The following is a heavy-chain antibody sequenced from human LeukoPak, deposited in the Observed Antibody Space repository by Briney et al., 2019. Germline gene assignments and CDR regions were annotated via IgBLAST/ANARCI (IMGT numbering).Heavy chain of an antibody. CDR3: ATGYCSGGSCYYTFDY. J-gene: IGHJ4*02. CDR1: GGTFSSYA. Sequence: SVKVSCKASGGTFSSYAISWVRQAPGQGLEWMGGIIPIFGTANYAQKFQGRVTITADESTSTAYMELSSLRSEDTAVYYCATGYCSGGSCYYTFDYWGQGTLVTVSS. CDR2: IIPIFGTA. V-gene: IGHV1-69*01. D-gene: IGHD2-15*01.